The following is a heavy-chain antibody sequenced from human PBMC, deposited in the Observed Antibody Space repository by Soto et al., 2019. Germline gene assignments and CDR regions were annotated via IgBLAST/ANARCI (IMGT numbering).Heavy chain of an antibody. V-gene: IGHV1-3*01. CDR2: INPGSGYT. D-gene: IGHD3-10*01. CDR3: AREKFGPFDH. J-gene: IGHJ5*02. CDR1: GGTFSSYA. Sequence: GASVKVSCKASGGTFSSYAISWVRQAPGQGLEWMGWINPGSGYTKYSQNLQGRVTITTDTSASTAYMELTSLTSEDTAVYYCAREKFGPFDHWGQGTLVTVSS.